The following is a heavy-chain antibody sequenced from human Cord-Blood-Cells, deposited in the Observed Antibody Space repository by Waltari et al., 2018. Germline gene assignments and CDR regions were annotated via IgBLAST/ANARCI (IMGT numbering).Heavy chain of an antibody. CDR3: ARASIPASSSNWFDP. D-gene: IGHD6-6*01. CDR1: GGSFSGYY. J-gene: IGHJ5*02. CDR2: INHSGST. Sequence: QVQLQQWGAGLLTPSETLSLTCAVYGGSFSGYYWSWIRQPPGKGLEWSGEINHSGSTNYNPSLKSRVTISVDTSKNQFSLKLSSVTAADTAVYYCARASIPASSSNWFDPWGQGTLVTVSS. V-gene: IGHV4-34*01.